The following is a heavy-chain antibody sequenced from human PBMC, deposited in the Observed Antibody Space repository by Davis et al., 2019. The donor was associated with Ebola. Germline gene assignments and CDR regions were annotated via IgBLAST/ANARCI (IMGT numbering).Heavy chain of an antibody. CDR2: ISYDGSNK. V-gene: IGHV3-30-3*01. Sequence: GESLKISCAASGFTFSSYAMHWVRQAPGKGLEWVAVISYDGSNKYYADSVKGRFTISRDNSKNTLYLQMNSLRAEDTAVYYCAKEKSVLGIPAPYYFDYWGQGTLVTVSS. D-gene: IGHD7-27*01. CDR3: AKEKSVLGIPAPYYFDY. J-gene: IGHJ4*02. CDR1: GFTFSSYA.